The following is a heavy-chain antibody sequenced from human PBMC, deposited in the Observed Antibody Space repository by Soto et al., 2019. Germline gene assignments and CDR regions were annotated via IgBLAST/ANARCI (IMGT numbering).Heavy chain of an antibody. CDR1: GFTFSNYA. CDR3: AKDISTYSGSYTYYFDS. J-gene: IGHJ4*02. D-gene: IGHD1-26*01. Sequence: QVQLVESGGGVVQPGRSLRLSCAASGFTFSNYAMHWVRQSPGKGLEWVAVTSHDGSNKYYAYSLNVRFTISRDNPKNTMYLQMNNLRAEDTAVYYCAKDISTYSGSYTYYFDSWGQGTLVTVSS. CDR2: TSHDGSNK. V-gene: IGHV3-30*18.